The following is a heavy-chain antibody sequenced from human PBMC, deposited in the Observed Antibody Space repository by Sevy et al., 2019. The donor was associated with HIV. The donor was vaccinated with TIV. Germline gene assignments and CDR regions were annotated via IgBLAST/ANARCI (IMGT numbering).Heavy chain of an antibody. Sequence: GGSLRLSCAASGFTFSSYWMSWVRQAPGKGLEWVANIKPDGSEKYYVDSVKGRFTISRDNAKKALYLQMNSLRAEDTAVYYCARDCSSTSCLWGLDVWGQGTTVTVSS. V-gene: IGHV3-7*03. J-gene: IGHJ6*02. CDR2: IKPDGSEK. D-gene: IGHD2-2*01. CDR1: GFTFSSYW. CDR3: ARDCSSTSCLWGLDV.